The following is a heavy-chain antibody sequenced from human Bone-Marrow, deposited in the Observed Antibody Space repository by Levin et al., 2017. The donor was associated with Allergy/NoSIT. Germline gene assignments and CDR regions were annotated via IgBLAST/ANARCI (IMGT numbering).Heavy chain of an antibody. CDR2: IYPGDSDT. D-gene: IGHD1-1*01. J-gene: IGHJ4*02. Sequence: GESLKISCHGSGYRFASQWIGWVRQMPGKGLEWMGIIYPGDSDTKYSPSYQGQVTISADKSISTAYLQWSSLTAADTALYYCAVSPELDIEVNGYYVDSWGQGTLVTVSS. CDR1: GYRFASQW. CDR3: AVSPELDIEVNGYYVDS. V-gene: IGHV5-51*01.